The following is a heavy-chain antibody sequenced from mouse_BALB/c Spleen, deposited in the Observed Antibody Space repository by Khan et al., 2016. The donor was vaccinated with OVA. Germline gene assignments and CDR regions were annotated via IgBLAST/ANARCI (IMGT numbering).Heavy chain of an antibody. D-gene: IGHD1-1*01. CDR2: INPYNDGT. CDR3: ARADYYGSTWFAY. J-gene: IGHJ3*01. Sequence: VQLKESGPELVKPGASVKMSCKASGYTFTNYVMHWVKQKPGQGLEWIGYINPYNDGTKYNEKFKGKATLTSDKSSSTAYMEVTSLTSEDSAVYDCARADYYGSTWFAYWGQGTLVTVSA. V-gene: IGHV1S136*01. CDR1: GYTFTNYV.